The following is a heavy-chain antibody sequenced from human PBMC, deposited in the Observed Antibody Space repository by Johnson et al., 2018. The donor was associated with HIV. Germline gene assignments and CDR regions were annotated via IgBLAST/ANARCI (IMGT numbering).Heavy chain of an antibody. CDR2: IRYDGSNK. CDR1: GFTFSSYG. D-gene: IGHD5-24*01. Sequence: VQLVESGGGVVQPGRSLRLSCAASGFTFSSYGMHWVRQAPGKGLEWVAFIRYDGSNKYYADLVKGRFTISRDNSRNTLYLQMNLLRPEDTAVYYCARLRDGYHCDAFDIWSQGTMVTVSS. J-gene: IGHJ3*02. CDR3: ARLRDGYHCDAFDI. V-gene: IGHV3-30*02.